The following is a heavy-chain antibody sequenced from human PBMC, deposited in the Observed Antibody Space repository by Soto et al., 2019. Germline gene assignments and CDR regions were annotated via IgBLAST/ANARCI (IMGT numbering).Heavy chain of an antibody. J-gene: IGHJ4*02. CDR2: INQGGNET. CDR3: FNVAFGY. CDR1: GFTLRNYA. V-gene: IGHV3-7*01. Sequence: GGSLRLSCAASGFTLRNYAMSWVRQAPGKGPEWVANINQGGNETYCADSVKGRFTISRDNAKNSLYLQMDSLRVEDTALYYCFNVAFGYWGRGTLVTVSS.